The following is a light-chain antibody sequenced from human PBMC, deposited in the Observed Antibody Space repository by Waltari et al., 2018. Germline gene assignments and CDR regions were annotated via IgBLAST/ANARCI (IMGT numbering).Light chain of an antibody. CDR3: QQYYSTPPRT. CDR1: QSVLYSSNNKNY. J-gene: IGKJ1*01. V-gene: IGKV4-1*01. Sequence: DIVMTQSPDSLAVSLGERATIHCKSSQSVLYSSNNKNYLAWYQQKPGQPPKLLIYWAYTREAGVPDRFSGSGSGTDFTLPISSLQAEDVAVYYCQQYYSTPPRTFGQGTKVEIK. CDR2: WAY.